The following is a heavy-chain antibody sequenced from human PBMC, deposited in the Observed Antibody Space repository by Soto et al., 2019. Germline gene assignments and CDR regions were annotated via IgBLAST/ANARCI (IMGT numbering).Heavy chain of an antibody. CDR2: IYYSGST. J-gene: IGHJ5*02. V-gene: IGHV4-39*01. CDR1: GGSISSSSYY. Sequence: SETLSLTCTVSGGSISSSSYYWGWIRQPPGKGLEWIGSIYYSGSTYYNPSLKSRVTISVDTSKNQFSLKLSSVTAADTAVYYCARRGYRGYVVSAYNWFDPWGQETLVTVSS. CDR3: ARRGYRGYVVSAYNWFDP. D-gene: IGHD5-12*01.